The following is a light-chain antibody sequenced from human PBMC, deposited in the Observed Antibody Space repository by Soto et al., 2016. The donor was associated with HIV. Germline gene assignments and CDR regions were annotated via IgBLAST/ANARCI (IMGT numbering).Light chain of an antibody. CDR2: EAS. Sequence: IQMTQSPSSVSASIGDRVTITCRASQGISSWLAWYQQKPGKVPKLLIYEASTLQSGVPSRFSGSRSGTDYTLTIISLQPEDFATYYCQHYYSTPRTFGQGTKVEIK. CDR3: QHYYSTPRT. J-gene: IGKJ1*01. CDR1: QGISSW. V-gene: IGKV1-12*01.